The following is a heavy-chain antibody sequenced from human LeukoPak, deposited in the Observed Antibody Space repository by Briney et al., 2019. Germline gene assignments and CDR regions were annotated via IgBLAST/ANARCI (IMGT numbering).Heavy chain of an antibody. CDR3: TTGPFDYYGSASYLANGMDV. J-gene: IGHJ6*02. Sequence: GRSLRLSCAASGFTFTNAWMSWVRQAPGKGLAGVGRIKSKPDGGTTDYSAPVKGRFTISRDDSKNTLYLQMNSLKTEDTAVYYCTTGPFDYYGSASYLANGMDVWGQGTTVTVSS. CDR2: IKSKPDGGTT. CDR1: GFTFTNAW. D-gene: IGHD3-10*01. V-gene: IGHV3-15*01.